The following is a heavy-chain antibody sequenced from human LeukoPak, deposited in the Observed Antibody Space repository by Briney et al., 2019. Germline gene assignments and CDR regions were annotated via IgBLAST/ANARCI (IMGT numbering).Heavy chain of an antibody. Sequence: PGGSLRLSCAASGFTFSSYAMHWVRQAPGKGLEWVAVISYDGSNKYYADSVKGRFTISRDNSKNTLYLQMNGLRAEDTAVYYCARDRTRSGSASGYYFDYWGQGTLVTVSS. J-gene: IGHJ4*02. CDR2: ISYDGSNK. CDR1: GFTFSSYA. D-gene: IGHD5-12*01. CDR3: ARDRTRSGSASGYYFDY. V-gene: IGHV3-30-3*01.